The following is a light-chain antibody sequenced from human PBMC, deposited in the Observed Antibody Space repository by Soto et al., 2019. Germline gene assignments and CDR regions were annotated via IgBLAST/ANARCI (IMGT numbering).Light chain of an antibody. CDR1: KLGDKY. Sequence: SYELTQPPSVSVSPGQTASITCSGDKLGDKYACWYQQKPGQSPVLVIYQDNKRPSGIPERFSGSNSGNTATLTISGTQAMDEADYYCQAWDSNTEVFGGGTKVTVL. V-gene: IGLV3-1*01. J-gene: IGLJ2*01. CDR2: QDN. CDR3: QAWDSNTEV.